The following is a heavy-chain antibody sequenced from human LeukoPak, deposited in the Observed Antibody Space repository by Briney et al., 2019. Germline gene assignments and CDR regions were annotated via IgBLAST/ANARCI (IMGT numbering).Heavy chain of an antibody. D-gene: IGHD3-3*01. CDR2: INHSGST. J-gene: IGHJ6*03. CDR3: ARGHYDFWSGYYGLYYYYMDV. CDR1: GVSFSGYY. V-gene: IGHV4-34*01. Sequence: PSETLSLTCAVYGVSFSGYYWTWIRQPPGKGLEGFGEINHSGSTNYNPSLKSRVNISVDTSKNQFSLKLSSVTAADTAVYYCARGHYDFWSGYYGLYYYYMDVWGKGTTVTVSS.